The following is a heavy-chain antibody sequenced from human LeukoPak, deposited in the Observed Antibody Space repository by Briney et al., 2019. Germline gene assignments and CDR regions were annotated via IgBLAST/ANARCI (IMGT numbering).Heavy chain of an antibody. D-gene: IGHD6-13*01. V-gene: IGHV4-59*08. Sequence: SETLSLTCTVSGGSISSYYWSWIRQPPGKGLEWIGYIYYSDSTNYNPSLKSRVTISVDTSKNQFSPKLSSVTAADTAVYYCERSIAAANIFDYWGQGTLVTVSS. CDR1: GGSISSYY. J-gene: IGHJ4*02. CDR2: IYYSDST. CDR3: ERSIAAANIFDY.